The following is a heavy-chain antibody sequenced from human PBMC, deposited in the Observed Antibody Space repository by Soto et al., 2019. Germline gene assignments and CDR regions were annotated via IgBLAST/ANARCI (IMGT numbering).Heavy chain of an antibody. CDR3: ARYTRRGHAYGYDY. CDR1: GGSFSGYY. D-gene: IGHD3-16*01. CDR2: INHSGST. V-gene: IGHV4-34*01. Sequence: PSETLSLTCAVYGGSFSGYYWSWIRQPPGKGLEWIGEINHSGSTNYNPSLKSRVTISVDTSKNQFSLKLSSVTAADTAVYYCARYTRRGHAYGYDYWGQGTLATVSS. J-gene: IGHJ4*02.